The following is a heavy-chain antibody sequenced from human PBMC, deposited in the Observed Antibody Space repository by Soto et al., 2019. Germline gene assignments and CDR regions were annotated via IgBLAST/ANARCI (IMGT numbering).Heavy chain of an antibody. J-gene: IGHJ6*03. D-gene: IGHD3-3*01. V-gene: IGHV4-59*08. CDR2: IYYSGST. Sequence: SETLSLTCTVSGGSISSYYWSWIRQPPGKGLEWIGYIYYSGSTNYNPSLKSRVTISVDTSKNQFSLKLSSVTAADTAVYYCARHVGDFWSGYYSDVWGKGTTVTVS. CDR3: ARHVGDFWSGYYSDV. CDR1: GGSISSYY.